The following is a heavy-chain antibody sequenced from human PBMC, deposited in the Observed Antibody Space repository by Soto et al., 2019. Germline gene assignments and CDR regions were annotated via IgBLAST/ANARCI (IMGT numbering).Heavy chain of an antibody. CDR3: ERHLSDPALDSYYYYYGIDV. CDR2: IDPSDCYP. V-gene: IGHV5-10-1*01. Sequence: GESLKISCKGSGFTFTNYWISWVRQMPGKGLEGMGKIDPSDCYPDYSPSSQGHVTISADKSRSTNYLQWSSLKASDSAMYYCERHLSDPALDSYYYYYGIDVWGQGTTVTVS. J-gene: IGHJ6*02. CDR1: GFTFTNYW.